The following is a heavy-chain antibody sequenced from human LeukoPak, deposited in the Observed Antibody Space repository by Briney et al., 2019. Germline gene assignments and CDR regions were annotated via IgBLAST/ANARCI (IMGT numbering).Heavy chain of an antibody. Sequence: GASVKVSCKASGYTFTSYYIHWVRQAPGQGLEWMGIINPSGGSTTYAQKFQGRVTITADESTSTAYMELSSLRSEDTAVYYCARDQASGSYSLDDYWGQGTLVTVSS. V-gene: IGHV1-46*01. D-gene: IGHD1-26*01. CDR2: INPSGGST. J-gene: IGHJ4*02. CDR3: ARDQASGSYSLDDY. CDR1: GYTFTSYY.